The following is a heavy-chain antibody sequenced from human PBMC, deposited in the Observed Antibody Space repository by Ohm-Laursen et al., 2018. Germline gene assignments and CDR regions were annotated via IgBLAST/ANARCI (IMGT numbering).Heavy chain of an antibody. Sequence: GSLRLSCAAPGFTFRSYEMNWVRQAPGKGLEWVSYISSSDSTIYYADSVKGRFTISRDNAKNSLFLQMNSLRAEDTAVYYCARGSLRGIDYWGQGTLVTVSS. CDR2: ISSSDSTI. D-gene: IGHD3-10*01. CDR3: ARGSLRGIDY. J-gene: IGHJ4*02. CDR1: GFTFRSYE. V-gene: IGHV3-48*03.